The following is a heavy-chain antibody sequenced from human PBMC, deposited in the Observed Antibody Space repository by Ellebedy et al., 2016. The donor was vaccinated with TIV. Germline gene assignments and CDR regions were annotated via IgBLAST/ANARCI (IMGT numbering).Heavy chain of an antibody. J-gene: IGHJ6*02. Sequence: GESLKISCATSGFSVSGMHWVRQAPGKGLEWVAFIRSDGSTKYYTDSVKGRFTISRDSSKNTLDLQMNSLRPEDTAVYYCGKGAYPVPTVMAVWGQGTMVTVSS. CDR3: GKGAYPVPTVMAV. V-gene: IGHV3-30*02. D-gene: IGHD3-16*01. CDR1: GFSVSG. CDR2: IRSDGSTK.